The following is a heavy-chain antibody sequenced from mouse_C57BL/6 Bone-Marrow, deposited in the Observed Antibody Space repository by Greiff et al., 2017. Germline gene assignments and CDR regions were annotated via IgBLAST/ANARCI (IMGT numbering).Heavy chain of an antibody. CDR2: IYPRSGNT. CDR1: GYTFTSYG. CDR3: AREGYYAMDY. Sequence: QLQQSGAELARPGASVKLSCKASGYTFTSYGISWVKQRTGQGLEWIGEIYPRSGNTYYNEKFKGKATLTADKSSSTAYMELRSLTSEDSAVYFCAREGYYAMDYWGQGTSVTVSS. V-gene: IGHV1-81*01. J-gene: IGHJ4*01.